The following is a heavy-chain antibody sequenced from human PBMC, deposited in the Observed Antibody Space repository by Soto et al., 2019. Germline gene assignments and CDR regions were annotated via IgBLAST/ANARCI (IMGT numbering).Heavy chain of an antibody. CDR2: IYYSGST. CDR1: GGSISSSSYY. Sequence: QLQLQESGPGLVKPSETLSLTCTVSGGSISSSSYYWGWIRQPPGKGLEWIGSIYYSGSTYYNPSLKSRVTISVDTSKNQFSLKLSSVTAADTAVYYCASPRPVLRFLEWLAPYYGMDVWGQGTTVTVSS. J-gene: IGHJ6*02. D-gene: IGHD3-3*01. V-gene: IGHV4-39*01. CDR3: ASPRPVLRFLEWLAPYYGMDV.